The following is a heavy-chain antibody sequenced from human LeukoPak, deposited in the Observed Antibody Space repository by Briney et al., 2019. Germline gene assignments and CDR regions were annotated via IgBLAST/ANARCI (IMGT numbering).Heavy chain of an antibody. V-gene: IGHV1-2*02. CDR1: GYTFTGYY. D-gene: IGHD5-18*01. Sequence: ASVKVSCKASGYTFTGYYMHWVRQAPGQGLEWMGWINPNSGGTNYAQKFQGRVTMTRDTSVSTACMELSRLRSDDTAVYYCAREGVRVDTAMVGVWGQGTMVTVSS. J-gene: IGHJ3*01. CDR3: AREGVRVDTAMVGV. CDR2: INPNSGGT.